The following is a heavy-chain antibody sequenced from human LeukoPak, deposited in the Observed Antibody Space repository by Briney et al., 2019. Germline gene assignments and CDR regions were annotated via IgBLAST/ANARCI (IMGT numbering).Heavy chain of an antibody. D-gene: IGHD3-9*01. CDR3: ARERIILNDWLLWTVDY. J-gene: IGHJ4*02. CDR1: GFTFSSYG. CDR2: IWYDGSNK. V-gene: IGHV3-33*01. Sequence: GGFLRLSCAASGFTFSSYGMHWVRQAPGKGLEWVAVIWYDGSNKYYADSVKGRFTISRDNSKNTLYLQMNSLRAEDTAVYYCARERIILNDWLLWTVDYWGQGTLVTVSP.